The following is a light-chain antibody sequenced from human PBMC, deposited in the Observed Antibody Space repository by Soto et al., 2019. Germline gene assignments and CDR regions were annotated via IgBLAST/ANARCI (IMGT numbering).Light chain of an antibody. Sequence: QSALTQPASVSGSPGQSITISCTGTSNDVGGYNYVSWYQQHPGKAPKLMMYEVSNRTSGVSDRFSGSKSGNTASLIISGLLAEDEADYYCSSFTSRTTVLFGGGTKLTVL. CDR2: EVS. J-gene: IGLJ2*01. CDR3: SSFTSRTTVL. V-gene: IGLV2-14*01. CDR1: SNDVGGYNY.